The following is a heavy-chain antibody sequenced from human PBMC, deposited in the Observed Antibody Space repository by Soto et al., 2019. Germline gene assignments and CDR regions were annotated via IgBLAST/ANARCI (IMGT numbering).Heavy chain of an antibody. D-gene: IGHD3-16*02. V-gene: IGHV4-31*03. CDR1: GASINSAAYY. CDR2: ISYSGYT. Sequence: PSETLSLTCTVSGASINSAAYYWSWIRQRPGEGLEWIGFISYSGYTFQNPSLKSRLLLSVATSKNQFSLELSFVTAADTAVYYCARGPTPSWSSYRFSYFASWGPGSLVT. J-gene: IGHJ5*01. CDR3: ARGPTPSWSSYRFSYFAS.